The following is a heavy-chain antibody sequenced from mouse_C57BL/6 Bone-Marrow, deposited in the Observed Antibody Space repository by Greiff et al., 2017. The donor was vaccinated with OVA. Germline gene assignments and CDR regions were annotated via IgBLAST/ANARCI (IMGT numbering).Heavy chain of an antibody. V-gene: IGHV5-12*01. Sequence: DVKLVESGGGLVQPGGSLKLSCAASGFTFSDYYMYWVRQTPEKRLEWVAYISNGGGSTYYPDTVKGRFTISRDNAKNTLYLQMSRLKSEDTAMYYCARQEGYGYDGYAMDYWGQGTSVTVSS. J-gene: IGHJ4*01. CDR2: ISNGGGST. CDR3: ARQEGYGYDGYAMDY. CDR1: GFTFSDYY. D-gene: IGHD2-2*01.